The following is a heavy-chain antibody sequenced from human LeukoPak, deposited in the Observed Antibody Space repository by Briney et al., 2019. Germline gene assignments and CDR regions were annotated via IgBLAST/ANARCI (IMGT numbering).Heavy chain of an antibody. J-gene: IGHJ4*02. Sequence: PSETLSLTCAVYGGSFSGYYWSWIRQPPGKGLERIGEINHSGSTNYNPSLKSRVTISVDTSKNQFSLKLSSVTAADTAVYYCARGFRPFYDFWSGYQGGFDYWGQGTLVTVSS. CDR1: GGSFSGYY. CDR3: ARGFRPFYDFWSGYQGGFDY. CDR2: INHSGST. V-gene: IGHV4-34*01. D-gene: IGHD3-3*01.